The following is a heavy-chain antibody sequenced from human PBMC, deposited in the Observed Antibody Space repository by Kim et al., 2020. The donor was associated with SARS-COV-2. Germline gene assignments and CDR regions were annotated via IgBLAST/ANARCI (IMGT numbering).Heavy chain of an antibody. CDR3: ARASTGVYYDGMDV. D-gene: IGHD4-17*01. V-gene: IGHV3-53*01. J-gene: IGHJ6*02. Sequence: ADSGKGRFTISRDNSKNTLYLQMNSLRAEDTAVYYCARASTGVYYDGMDVWGQGTTVTVSS.